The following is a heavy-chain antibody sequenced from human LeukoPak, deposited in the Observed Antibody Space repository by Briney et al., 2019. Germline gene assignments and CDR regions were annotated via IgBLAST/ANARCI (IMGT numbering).Heavy chain of an antibody. CDR2: INVDGSVK. CDR1: GFTFSNYW. CDR3: VRDLILVDTPGDDFDY. Sequence: GGSLRLTCAASGFTFSNYWMHWVRQVPGKGLVWVSRINVDGSVKSYADSVKGRFTISRDNAKNTVSLQMNSLRAEDTAVYYCVRDLILVDTPGDDFDYWGQGALVTVSS. V-gene: IGHV3-74*01. J-gene: IGHJ4*02. D-gene: IGHD4-23*01.